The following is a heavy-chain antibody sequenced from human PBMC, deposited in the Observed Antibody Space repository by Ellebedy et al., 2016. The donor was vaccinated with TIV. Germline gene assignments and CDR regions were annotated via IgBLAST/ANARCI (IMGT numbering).Heavy chain of an antibody. J-gene: IGHJ4*02. CDR3: AKDRISGDGYWVFDF. Sequence: GESLKISCAASGFTFSSYAMSWVRQAPGQGLEWVSGIVGSGQSRYADSVKGRFTIARDNSRNTVDLQMRSLRAEDTAVYYCAKDRISGDGYWVFDFWGQGSLVTVST. CDR1: GFTFSSYA. V-gene: IGHV3-23*01. D-gene: IGHD5-24*01. CDR2: IVGSGQSR.